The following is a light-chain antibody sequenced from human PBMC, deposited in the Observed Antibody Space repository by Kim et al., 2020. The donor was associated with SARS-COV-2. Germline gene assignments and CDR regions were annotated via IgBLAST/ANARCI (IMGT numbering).Light chain of an antibody. Sequence: PASISCRSSQSLVYGDGNTYLNWFHQRPGQSPRRLIYKVSNRDSGVPDRFSGSGSGTDFTLQISRVGAEDVGVYYCMQGTHWPFTFGPGTKVDIK. V-gene: IGKV2-30*01. CDR2: KVS. J-gene: IGKJ3*01. CDR3: MQGTHWPFT. CDR1: QSLVYGDGNTY.